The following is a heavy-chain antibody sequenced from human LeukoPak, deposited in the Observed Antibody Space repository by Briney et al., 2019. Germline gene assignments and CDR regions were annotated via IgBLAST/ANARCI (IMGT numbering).Heavy chain of an antibody. J-gene: IGHJ2*01. CDR3: ARGPPRTGYFDL. Sequence: SQTLSLTCTVSGGSISSSSYYWGWIRQPPGKGLEWIGSIYYSGSTYYNPSLKSRVTISVDTSKNQFSLKLSSVTAADTAVYYCARGPPRTGYFDLWGRGTLVTVSS. CDR2: IYYSGST. CDR1: GGSISSSSYY. V-gene: IGHV4-39*01. D-gene: IGHD2-21*02.